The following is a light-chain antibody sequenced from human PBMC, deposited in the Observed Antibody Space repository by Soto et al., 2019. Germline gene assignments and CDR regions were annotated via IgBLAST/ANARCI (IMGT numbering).Light chain of an antibody. J-gene: IGKJ1*01. CDR1: QSIRNW. CDR3: QQYNGYSPVT. Sequence: STLSASVGDRVTITCRASQSIRNWLAWYQQKPGKAPNLLIYDASSLESGVPSRFSGSGSGTEFTLTISSLQPDDFAGYYWQQYNGYSPVTFGQGTRVDMK. CDR2: DAS. V-gene: IGKV1-5*01.